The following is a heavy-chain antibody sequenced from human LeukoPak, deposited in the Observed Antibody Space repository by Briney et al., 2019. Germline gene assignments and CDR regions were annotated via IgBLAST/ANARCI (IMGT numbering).Heavy chain of an antibody. CDR3: AASLSSRGAFDI. CDR2: ISSSSSYI. J-gene: IGHJ3*02. Sequence: PGGSLRLSCAASGFTFSSYSMNWVRQAPGKGLEWVSSISSSSSYIYYADSVKGRFTISRDNAKNSLYLQMNSLRAEDTAVYYCAASLSSRGAFDIWGQGTMVTVSS. V-gene: IGHV3-21*01. CDR1: GFTFSSYS. D-gene: IGHD6-6*01.